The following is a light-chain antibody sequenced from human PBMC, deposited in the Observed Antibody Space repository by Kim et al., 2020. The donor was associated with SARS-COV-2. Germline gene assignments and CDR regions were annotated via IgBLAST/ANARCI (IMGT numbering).Light chain of an antibody. Sequence: PGKPARITCGGNNIGSKSVHWYQQKPGQAPVLVIYYDSDRPSGIPERFSGSNSGNTATLTISRVEAGDEADYYCQVWDSSSDHRVFGGGTQLTVL. CDR2: YDS. CDR1: NIGSKS. CDR3: QVWDSSSDHRV. J-gene: IGLJ3*02. V-gene: IGLV3-21*04.